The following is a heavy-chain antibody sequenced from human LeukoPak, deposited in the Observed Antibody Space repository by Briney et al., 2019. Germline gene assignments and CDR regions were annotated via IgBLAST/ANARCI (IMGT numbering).Heavy chain of an antibody. Sequence: GGSLRLSCAASGFTFSSYAMHWVRQAPGKGLEYVSAISSNGDSTYYANSVKGRFTISRDISKNTLYLQMGSLRPEDMAVYYCARVDYGSGCDSWGQGTLVTVSS. CDR1: GFTFSSYA. J-gene: IGHJ4*02. CDR2: ISSNGDST. D-gene: IGHD6-19*01. CDR3: ARVDYGSGCDS. V-gene: IGHV3-64*01.